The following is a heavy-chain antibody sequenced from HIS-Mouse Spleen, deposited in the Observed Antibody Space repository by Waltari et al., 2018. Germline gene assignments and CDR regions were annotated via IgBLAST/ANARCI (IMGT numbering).Heavy chain of an antibody. CDR3: ARAGSGSYPSDY. D-gene: IGHD3-10*01. CDR1: GFTFSSYS. CDR2: ISSSSSYI. V-gene: IGHV3-21*01. J-gene: IGHJ4*02. Sequence: EVQLVESGGGLVKPGGSLRLSCAASGFTFSSYSMNWLRQAPGKGLEWVSSISSSSSYIYYADSVKGRFTISRDNAKNSLYLQMNSLRAEDTAVYYCARAGSGSYPSDYWGQGTLVTVSS.